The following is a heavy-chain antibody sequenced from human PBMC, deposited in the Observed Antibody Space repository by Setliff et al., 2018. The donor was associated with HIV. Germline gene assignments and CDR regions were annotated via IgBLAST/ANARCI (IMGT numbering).Heavy chain of an antibody. CDR3: AKTQTVITVYGPFDS. J-gene: IGHJ4*02. D-gene: IGHD4-4*01. CDR1: GFIFSNYA. Sequence: PGGSLRLSCTASGFIFSNYALYWVRQAPGKGLEWVSSISGSGGSPYYADSVKGRFTISRDNSKNTVYLQMNSLRAEDTAMYYCAKTQTVITVYGPFDSWGQGTPVTVSS. V-gene: IGHV3-23*01. CDR2: ISGSGGSP.